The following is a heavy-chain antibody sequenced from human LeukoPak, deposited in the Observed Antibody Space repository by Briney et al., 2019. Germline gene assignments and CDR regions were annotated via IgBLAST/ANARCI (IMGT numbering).Heavy chain of an antibody. D-gene: IGHD6-13*01. Sequence: GGSLRLSCAASGFSFSNYYMTWVRQAPGKGLEWVANIDQDGSEKNYVDSVKGRFIISRDNAKNSVYLQMNGLRVEDTAVYYCTRDRGYSTFDYWGQGTLVTVSS. J-gene: IGHJ4*02. V-gene: IGHV3-7*01. CDR3: TRDRGYSTFDY. CDR1: GFSFSNYY. CDR2: IDQDGSEK.